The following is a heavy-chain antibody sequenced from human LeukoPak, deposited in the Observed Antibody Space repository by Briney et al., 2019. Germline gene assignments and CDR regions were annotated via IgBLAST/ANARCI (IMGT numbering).Heavy chain of an antibody. J-gene: IGHJ3*02. CDR1: GGSISSYY. D-gene: IGHD4-17*01. Sequence: SETLPLTCTVSGGSISSYYWSWIRQPPGKGLEWIGYIYYSGSTNYNPSLKSRVTISVDTSKNQFSLKLSSVTAADTAVYYCARRGDYGAFDIWGQGTMVTVSS. CDR3: ARRGDYGAFDI. V-gene: IGHV4-59*01. CDR2: IYYSGST.